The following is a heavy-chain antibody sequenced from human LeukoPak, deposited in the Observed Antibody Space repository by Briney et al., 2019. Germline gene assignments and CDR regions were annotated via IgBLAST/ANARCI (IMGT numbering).Heavy chain of an antibody. CDR3: ARGYSSSWLGYFDY. CDR1: GFTFSSHG. Sequence: GGSLRLSCAASGFTFSSHGIHWVRQAPGKGLEWVAVVSSDGSIKYYADSVKGRFTISRDTSKNTVYLQMNSLGAEDTAFYYCARGYSSSWLGYFDYWGQGTLVTVSS. J-gene: IGHJ4*02. CDR2: VSSDGSIK. V-gene: IGHV3-30*03. D-gene: IGHD6-13*01.